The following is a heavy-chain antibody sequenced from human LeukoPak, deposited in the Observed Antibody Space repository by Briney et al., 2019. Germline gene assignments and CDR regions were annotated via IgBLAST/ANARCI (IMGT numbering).Heavy chain of an antibody. CDR3: ARFRRRYYYGSGRGPGDAFDI. Sequence: ASETLSLTCTVSGGSISSSFYYWGWIRQPPGKGLEWIGSIYYNGITYYNPSLTSRVVKSRVILSINTSKNQFSLKLSSVTAADTAVYYCARFRRRYYYGSGRGPGDAFDIWGQGTMVTVSS. CDR2: IYYNGIT. V-gene: IGHV4-39*07. J-gene: IGHJ3*02. D-gene: IGHD3-10*01. CDR1: GGSISSSFYY.